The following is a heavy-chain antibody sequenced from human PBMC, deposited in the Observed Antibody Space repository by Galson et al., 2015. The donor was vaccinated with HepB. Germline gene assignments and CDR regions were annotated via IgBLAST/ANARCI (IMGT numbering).Heavy chain of an antibody. CDR3: VKASGAYYPFFDY. Sequence: SLRLSCAASGFNSGDFAMHWVRQASGKGLEWVSSISWNSAKIDYADSVRGRFTISRDNGKNSLYLQMNNLRFEDTALYFCVKASGAYYPFFDYWGRGTPVAVSS. D-gene: IGHD1-26*01. CDR2: ISWNSAKI. J-gene: IGHJ4*02. CDR1: GFNSGDFA. V-gene: IGHV3-9*02.